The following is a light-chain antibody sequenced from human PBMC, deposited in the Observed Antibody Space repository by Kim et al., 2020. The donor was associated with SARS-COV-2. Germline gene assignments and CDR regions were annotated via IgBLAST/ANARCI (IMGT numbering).Light chain of an antibody. V-gene: IGKV2-30*01. CDR2: KVS. CDR1: ESLVYTDGNIY. J-gene: IGKJ1*01. CDR3: TQGTHWPPT. Sequence: DVVMTQSPLSLPVTLGQPASISCRSSESLVYTDGNIYLSWFHQRRGQSPRRLINKVSNRDSRVPDRFSGSGSGADFTLKIRRVETEGVGIYYCTQGTHWPPTFGQGTTVDIK.